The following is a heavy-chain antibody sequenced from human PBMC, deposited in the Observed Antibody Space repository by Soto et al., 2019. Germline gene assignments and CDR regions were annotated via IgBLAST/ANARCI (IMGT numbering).Heavy chain of an antibody. CDR1: GGSIANNNYF. Sequence: QLQLQESGPGLVRPSETLSLTCTVSGGSIANNNYFWGWVRQPPGKGLEWIGSAAYSGGTYKNLSLKSRVNVAGATSKNQFSLKLTSVTAADAAVYYCATVVVGATSHSDFDSWGQGTLVTVSS. CDR2: AAYSGGT. J-gene: IGHJ4*02. CDR3: ATVVVGATSHSDFDS. V-gene: IGHV4-39*01. D-gene: IGHD2-15*01.